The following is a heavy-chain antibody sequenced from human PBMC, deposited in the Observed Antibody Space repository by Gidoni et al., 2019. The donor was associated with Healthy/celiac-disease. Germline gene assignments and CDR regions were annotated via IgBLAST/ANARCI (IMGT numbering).Heavy chain of an antibody. CDR2: IQSDGSNK. Sequence: QVQLVESGGGVVQPGRSLRHSCLASGCTFSSHGLHGDRLAPGKGLEWGAVIQSDGSNKYYADSVKGRFTISRDNSKNTLYLQMNSLRAEDTAVYYCAGLGAAAGTVWGYYYYGMDVWGQGTTVTVSS. J-gene: IGHJ6*02. D-gene: IGHD6-13*01. V-gene: IGHV3-30*03. CDR1: GCTFSSHG. CDR3: AGLGAAAGTVWGYYYYGMDV.